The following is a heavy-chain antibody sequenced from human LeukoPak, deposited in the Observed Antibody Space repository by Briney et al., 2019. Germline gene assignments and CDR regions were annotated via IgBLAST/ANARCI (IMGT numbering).Heavy chain of an antibody. D-gene: IGHD2-2*01. CDR2: ISYDRTTK. CDR3: AREQSPKPAANNWFDP. Sequence: HPGGSLRLSCAASGFTFSSYAVHWVRQAPGKGLEWVAVISYDRTTKYYADSVKGRFTISRDNSKNTLYLQMSSLRVEDTAVYYCAREQSPKPAANNWFDPWGQGTLVTVSS. J-gene: IGHJ5*02. V-gene: IGHV3-30*15. CDR1: GFTFSSYA.